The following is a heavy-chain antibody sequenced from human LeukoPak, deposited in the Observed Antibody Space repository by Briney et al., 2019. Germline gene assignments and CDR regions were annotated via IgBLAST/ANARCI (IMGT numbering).Heavy chain of an antibody. CDR2: IYTSGST. CDR3: ARSPLRLLFEDV. CDR1: GGSISGYY. Sequence: SETLSLTCTVSGGSISGYYWSWIRQPPGKGLEWIGYIYTSGSTNYNPSLKSRVTISVDTSMNQFSLKLSSVTAADTAVYYCARSPLRLLFEDVWGKGTTVTVSS. D-gene: IGHD3-3*01. J-gene: IGHJ6*04. V-gene: IGHV4-4*09.